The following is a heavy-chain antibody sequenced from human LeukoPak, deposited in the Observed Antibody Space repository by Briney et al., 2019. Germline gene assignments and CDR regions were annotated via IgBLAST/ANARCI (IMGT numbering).Heavy chain of an antibody. CDR1: GFPFNSYA. Sequence: GGSLRLFFAGSGFPFNSYAMHLVRQAPGKGLEYGSAISSNGGSTFYGNSVKGRFTISRDNSKNTLYLQMGSLRPEDMAVNYCAKVESGWYLDYWGQGTLVTVSS. D-gene: IGHD6-19*01. CDR3: AKVESGWYLDY. J-gene: IGHJ4*02. CDR2: ISSNGGST. V-gene: IGHV3-64*01.